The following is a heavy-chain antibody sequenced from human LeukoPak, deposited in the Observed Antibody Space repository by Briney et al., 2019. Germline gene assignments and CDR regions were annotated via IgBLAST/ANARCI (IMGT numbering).Heavy chain of an antibody. J-gene: IGHJ4*02. CDR2: IYHSGST. CDR3: ARSGLYTSGWYDY. D-gene: IGHD6-19*01. Sequence: SETLSLTCTVSGGFISSSSYYWGWIRQPPGKGLEWIGSIYHSGSTYYNPSLKSRVTISVDTSKNQFSLKLSSVTAADTAVYYCARSGLYTSGWYDYWGQGTLVTVSS. CDR1: GGFISSSSYY. V-gene: IGHV4-39*07.